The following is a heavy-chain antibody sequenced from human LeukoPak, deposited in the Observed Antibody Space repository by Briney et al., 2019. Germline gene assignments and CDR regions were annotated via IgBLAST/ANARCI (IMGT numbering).Heavy chain of an antibody. D-gene: IGHD6-13*01. CDR2: INWNGGST. Sequence: PGGSLRLSCAASGFTFDDYGMSWVRQGPGKGLEWVSGINWNGGSTGYADSVKGRFTISRDNSKNTLYLQVNSLRAEDTAVYYCAREVPYSSINWFDPWGQGTLVTVSS. J-gene: IGHJ5*02. CDR1: GFTFDDYG. CDR3: AREVPYSSINWFDP. V-gene: IGHV3-20*04.